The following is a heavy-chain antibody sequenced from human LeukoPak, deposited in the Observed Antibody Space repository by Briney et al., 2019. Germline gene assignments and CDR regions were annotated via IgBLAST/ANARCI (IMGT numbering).Heavy chain of an antibody. D-gene: IGHD6-13*01. V-gene: IGHV3-53*01. CDR3: ARDLRGAAAASY. Sequence: GGSLRLSCAASGFTVSSNYMSWVRQAPGKGLEWVSVIYSGGSTYYADSVKGRFTISRDNAKNSLYLQMNSLRAEDTAVYYCARDLRGAAAASYWGQGTLVTVSS. J-gene: IGHJ4*02. CDR2: IYSGGST. CDR1: GFTVSSNY.